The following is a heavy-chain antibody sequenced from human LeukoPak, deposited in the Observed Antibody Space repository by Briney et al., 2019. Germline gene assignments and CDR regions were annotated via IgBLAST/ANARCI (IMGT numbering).Heavy chain of an antibody. D-gene: IGHD2-21*01. V-gene: IGHV1-18*01. J-gene: IGHJ3*02. CDR2: ISGYNGNT. Sequence: ASVKVSCKTSGYTFTIYDITWVRQAPGQGLEWMGWISGYNGNTNYAQKLQGRVTMTTDTSMSTAYMELRSLRSDDTAVYYCARVILRGGQEAFDIWGQGTMVTVSS. CDR3: ARVILRGGQEAFDI. CDR1: GYTFTIYD.